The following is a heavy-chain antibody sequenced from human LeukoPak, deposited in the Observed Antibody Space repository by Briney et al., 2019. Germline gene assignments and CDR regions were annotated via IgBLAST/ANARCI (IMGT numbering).Heavy chain of an antibody. CDR2: VYYSGST. CDR3: ARDYDYRYFQH. D-gene: IGHD3-16*01. V-gene: IGHV4-61*08. J-gene: IGHJ1*01. CDR1: GGSVSSGGYY. Sequence: SETLSLTCTVSGGSVSSGGYYWSWIRQPPGKGLEWIGYVYYSGSTNYNPSLKSRVTISVDTSKNQFSLRLSSVTAADTAVYYCARDYDYRYFQHWGQGTLVTVSS.